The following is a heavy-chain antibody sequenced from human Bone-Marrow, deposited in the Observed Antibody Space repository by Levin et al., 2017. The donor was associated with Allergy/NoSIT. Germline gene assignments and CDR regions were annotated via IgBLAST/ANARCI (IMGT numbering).Heavy chain of an antibody. D-gene: IGHD3-22*01. J-gene: IGHJ4*02. CDR3: ARMDYGSSGFLDY. Sequence: GESLKISCKASGYSFTGYYIHWVRQAPGQGLEWMGRINPNSGDTNYPQKFQGRVTMTRDTSISTAYMDLSRLRSDDTAVYYCARMDYGSSGFLDYWGQGTLVTVSS. CDR1: GYSFTGYY. V-gene: IGHV1-2*06. CDR2: INPNSGDT.